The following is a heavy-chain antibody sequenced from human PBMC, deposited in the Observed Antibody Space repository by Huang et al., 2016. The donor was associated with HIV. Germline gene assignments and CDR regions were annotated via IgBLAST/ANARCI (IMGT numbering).Heavy chain of an antibody. CDR1: RFTFSQFA. CDR3: TKGHYYDTNGYVAFDI. CDR2: ISYDGSSK. Sequence: QVKLVESGGGVVRPGRSLRLSCAASRFTFSQFAMHWVRPAPGKGLEWMAVISYDGSSKHYADSVTGRLTISRDNSNNTLYLQMNSLTVEDTAVYYCTKGHYYDTNGYVAFDIWGQGTMVTVSS. J-gene: IGHJ3*02. D-gene: IGHD3-22*01. V-gene: IGHV3-30*18.